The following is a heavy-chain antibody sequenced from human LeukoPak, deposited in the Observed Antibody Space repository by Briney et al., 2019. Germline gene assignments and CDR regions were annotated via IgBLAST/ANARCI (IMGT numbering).Heavy chain of an antibody. D-gene: IGHD3-9*01. CDR2: IYSGGST. CDR1: GFTVSSNY. Sequence: GGSLRLSCAASGFTVSSNYMSWVRQAPGKGLEWVSVIYSGGSTYYADSVKGRFTISRDNSKSTLYLQMNSLRAEDTAVYYCARDYFGTQIDYWGQGTLVTVSS. CDR3: ARDYFGTQIDY. J-gene: IGHJ4*02. V-gene: IGHV3-66*01.